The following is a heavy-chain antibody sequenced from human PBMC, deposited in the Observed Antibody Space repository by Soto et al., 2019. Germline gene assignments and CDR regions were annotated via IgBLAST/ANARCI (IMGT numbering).Heavy chain of an antibody. CDR3: ARRYGYSFDY. V-gene: IGHV4-61*08. CDR1: GGSISSGDYF. Sequence: SETLSLTCTVSGGSISSGDYFWSWIRQPPGKGLEWIGYIYYSGSTNYNPSLKSRVTISVDTSKNQFSLKLSSVTAADTAVYYCARRYGYSFDYWGQGTLDTVSS. J-gene: IGHJ4*02. D-gene: IGHD1-1*01. CDR2: IYYSGST.